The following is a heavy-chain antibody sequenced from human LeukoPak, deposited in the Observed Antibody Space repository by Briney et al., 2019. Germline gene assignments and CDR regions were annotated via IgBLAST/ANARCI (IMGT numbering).Heavy chain of an antibody. D-gene: IGHD3-10*01. J-gene: IGHJ4*02. V-gene: IGHV3-23*01. CDR1: GFTFNTYA. CDR2: ISGSGGGT. CDR3: AKGGNRYCGSGSPFDY. Sequence: GSLRLSCAASGFTFNTYAMSWVRQAPGKGLEWVSAISGSGGGTYYADSVKGRFTISRDNSKNTLYLQMNSLRVEDTALYYCAKGGNRYCGSGSPFDYWGQGTLVTVSS.